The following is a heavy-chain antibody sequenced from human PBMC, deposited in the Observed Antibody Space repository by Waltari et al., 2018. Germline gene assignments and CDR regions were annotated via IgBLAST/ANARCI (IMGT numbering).Heavy chain of an antibody. Sequence: QVQLVQSGAEVKKPGSSVKVSCKASGGTFSSYAISWVRQAPGQGLEWMGGSIPILGIANYAQKFQGRVTITADKSTSTAYMELSSLRSEDTAVYYCALGLLEGAFDIWGQGTMVTVSS. V-gene: IGHV1-69*10. J-gene: IGHJ3*02. D-gene: IGHD2-15*01. CDR2: SIPILGIA. CDR1: GGTFSSYA. CDR3: ALGLLEGAFDI.